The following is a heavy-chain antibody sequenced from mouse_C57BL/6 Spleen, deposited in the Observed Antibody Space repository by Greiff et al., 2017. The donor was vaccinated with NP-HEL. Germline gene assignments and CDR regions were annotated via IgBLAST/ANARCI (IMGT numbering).Heavy chain of an antibody. V-gene: IGHV3-1*01. CDR2: ISYSGST. CDR1: GYSITSGYD. D-gene: IGHD2-2*01. CDR3: ASPFYYGSWFAY. J-gene: IGHJ3*01. Sequence: EVQLVESGPGMVKPSQSLSLTCTVPGYSITSGYDWHWIRHFPGNKLEWMGYISYSGSTNYNPSFKSRISITHDTSNNHFFLKLNSVTTEDTATYYCASPFYYGSWFAYWGQGTLVTVSA.